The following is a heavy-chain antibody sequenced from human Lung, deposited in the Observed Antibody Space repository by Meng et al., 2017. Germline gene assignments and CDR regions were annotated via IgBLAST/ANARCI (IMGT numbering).Heavy chain of an antibody. J-gene: IGHJ5*02. Sequence: VRLLVSGGGLVKPGVSLRLSCVASGGIFGNLWMTWVRQAPWKGLEWVGRIKSKVNGGTTDFAAPVKGRFTISRDDPENTLYLQMHSLKTEDTAVSYCTTDLPFTEGGVITTWGQGTLVTVSS. V-gene: IGHV3-15*01. CDR3: TTDLPFTEGGVITT. CDR1: GGIFGNLW. D-gene: IGHD3-16*02. CDR2: IKSKVNGGTT.